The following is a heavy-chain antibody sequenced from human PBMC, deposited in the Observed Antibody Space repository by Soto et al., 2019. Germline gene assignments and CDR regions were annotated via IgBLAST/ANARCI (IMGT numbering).Heavy chain of an antibody. D-gene: IGHD2-2*02. CDR1: GGSISSSSYY. CDR3: ARHNPGGYCSSTSCYTFDY. V-gene: IGHV4-39*01. J-gene: IGHJ4*02. CDR2: IYYSGST. Sequence: SETLSLTCTVSGGSISSSSYYWGWIRQPPGKGLEWIGSIYYSGSTYYNPSLKSRVTISVDTSKNQFSLKLSSVTAADTAVYYCARHNPGGYCSSTSCYTFDYWGQGTLVTVSS.